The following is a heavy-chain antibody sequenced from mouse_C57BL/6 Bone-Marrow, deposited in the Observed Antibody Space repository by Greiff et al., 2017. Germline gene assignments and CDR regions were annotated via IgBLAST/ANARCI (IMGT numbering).Heavy chain of an antibody. J-gene: IGHJ2*01. CDR1: GYAFSSSW. CDR2: IYPGDGDT. D-gene: IGHD1-1*01. V-gene: IGHV1-82*01. Sequence: QVQLQQSGPELVKPGASVKISCKASGYAFSSSWMNWVKQRPGKGLEWIGRIYPGDGDTNYNGKFKGKATLTADKSSSTAYMQLSSLTSEDSAVYFCLYYYGSTPKLGQDFDYWGQGTTRTVSS. CDR3: LYYYGSTPKLGQDFDY.